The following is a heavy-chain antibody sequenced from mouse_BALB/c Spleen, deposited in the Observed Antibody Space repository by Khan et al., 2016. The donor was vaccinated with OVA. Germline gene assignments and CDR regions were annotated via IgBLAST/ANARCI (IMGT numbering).Heavy chain of an antibody. D-gene: IGHD4-1*01. CDR1: GYTFTSYW. J-gene: IGHJ3*01. Sequence: EVELVESGTVLARPGASVKMSCKASGYTFTSYWMHWVKQRPGQGLEWIGDIYPGNTDPTYNQKFQGKAKLTAVTSTSTAYMELSSLTNEDSAVYYCTRGNWDVAWFAYWGQGTLVTVSA. CDR3: TRGNWDVAWFAY. V-gene: IGHV1-5*01. CDR2: IYPGNTDP.